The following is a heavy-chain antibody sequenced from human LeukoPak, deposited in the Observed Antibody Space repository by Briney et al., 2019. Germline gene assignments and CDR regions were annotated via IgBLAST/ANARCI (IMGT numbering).Heavy chain of an antibody. V-gene: IGHV4-31*03. CDR2: IYYTGTT. CDR3: ARDGGYSRGFTYYSMNV. Sequence: SETLSLTCTVSGGSISSTGYHWSWVRQHPVKGLEWIGYIYYTGTTDYNPSPESRVTISLDTSKNQFSLNLRSVTAADTAVYYCARDGGYSRGFTYYSMNVWGKGTTVTVSS. D-gene: IGHD5-12*01. J-gene: IGHJ6*03. CDR1: GGSISSTGYH.